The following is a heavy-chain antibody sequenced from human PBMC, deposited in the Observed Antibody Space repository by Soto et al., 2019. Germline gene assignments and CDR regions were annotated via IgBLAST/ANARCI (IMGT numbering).Heavy chain of an antibody. CDR1: GGSISSSSYC. Sequence: PSETLSLTSTVPGGSISSSSYCWGWIRQPPGKGLEWSGSIYYSGSTYYNPSLKSRVTISVDTSKNQFSLKLSSVTAADKAVYYCARQYYDSSGYYLNFYYWGQGTLVTVSS. CDR3: ARQYYDSSGYYLNFYY. J-gene: IGHJ4*02. CDR2: IYYSGST. D-gene: IGHD3-22*01. V-gene: IGHV4-39*01.